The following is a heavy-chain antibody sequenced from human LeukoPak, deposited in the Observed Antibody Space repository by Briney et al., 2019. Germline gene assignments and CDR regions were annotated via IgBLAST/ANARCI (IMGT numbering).Heavy chain of an antibody. CDR1: GYTFTSYG. D-gene: IGHD3-22*01. CDR3: ARGRTYYYDTEWFDP. V-gene: IGHV1-8*02. CDR2: LNPNSGNT. Sequence: ASVKVSCKASGYTFTSYGISWVRQAPGQGLEWMGWLNPNSGNTGYAQKFQGRVTMTRNTSISTAYMELSSLRSEDTAVYYCARGRTYYYDTEWFDPWGQGTLVTVSS. J-gene: IGHJ5*02.